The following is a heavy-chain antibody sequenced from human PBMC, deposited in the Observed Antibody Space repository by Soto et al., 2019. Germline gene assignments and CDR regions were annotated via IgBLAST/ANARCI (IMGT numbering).Heavy chain of an antibody. Sequence: EVQLVESGGGLVQPGRSLRLSCAASGFTFDDYAMHWVRQAPGKGLEWVSGISWNSGSIGYADSLKGRFTISRDNAKNSLYLQMNSLRAEDTALYYCAKEMTTVTYTPDAFDIWGQGTMVTVSS. CDR2: ISWNSGSI. CDR3: AKEMTTVTYTPDAFDI. J-gene: IGHJ3*02. CDR1: GFTFDDYA. D-gene: IGHD4-17*01. V-gene: IGHV3-9*01.